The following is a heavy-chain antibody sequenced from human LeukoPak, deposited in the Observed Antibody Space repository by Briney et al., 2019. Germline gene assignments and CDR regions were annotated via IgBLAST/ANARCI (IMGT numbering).Heavy chain of an antibody. CDR3: ARDRYYYDSSGRYRPTFDY. CDR2: INPSGGST. J-gene: IGHJ4*02. D-gene: IGHD3-22*01. V-gene: IGHV1-46*01. CDR1: GYTFTSYY. Sequence: ASVKVSCKASGYTFTSYYMHWVRQAPGQGLEWMGIINPSGGSTSCAQKFQGRVTMTRDTSTSTVYMELSSLRSEDTAVYYCARDRYYYDSSGRYRPTFDYWGQGTLVTVSS.